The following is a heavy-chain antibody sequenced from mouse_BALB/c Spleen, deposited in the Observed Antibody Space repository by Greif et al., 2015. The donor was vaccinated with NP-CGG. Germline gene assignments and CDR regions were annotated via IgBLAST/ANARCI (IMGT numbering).Heavy chain of an antibody. J-gene: IGHJ4*01. CDR2: IYPGSGNT. V-gene: IGHV1-84*02. CDR1: GYTFTDYY. D-gene: IGHD4-1*01. CDR3: ARRTGTEAMDY. Sequence: LQESGPEVVKPGASVKISCKASGYTFTDYYINWVKQKPGQGLEWIGWIYPGSGNTKYNEKFKGKATLTVDTSSSTASMQLSSLTSEDTAVYFCARRTGTEAMDYWGQGTSVTVSS.